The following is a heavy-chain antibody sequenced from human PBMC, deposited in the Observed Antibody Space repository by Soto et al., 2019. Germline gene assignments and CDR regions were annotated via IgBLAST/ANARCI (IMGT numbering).Heavy chain of an antibody. CDR3: ARDAGSESYLAY. CDR2: ISPFNGHT. CDR1: GYTFTNYV. J-gene: IGHJ4*02. V-gene: IGHV1-18*01. Sequence: QVQLVQSGGEVKKPGASVKVSCKPSGYTFTNYVISWVRQAPGQGLEWMGWISPFNGHTKYSQKFQGRVTLTTDTSTSTAYMELRSLIYDDTAVYYCARDAGSESYLAYGGQGTLVTVSS. D-gene: IGHD1-26*01.